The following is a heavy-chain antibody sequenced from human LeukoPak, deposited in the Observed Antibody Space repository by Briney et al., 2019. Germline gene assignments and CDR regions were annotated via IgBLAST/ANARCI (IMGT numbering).Heavy chain of an antibody. V-gene: IGHV4-61*02. J-gene: IGHJ6*03. CDR2: IYNSWTT. CDR3: ARVPRGSTVGTLPYFYYYMDV. D-gene: IGHD1-26*01. CDR1: GDSVSSGSNY. Sequence: SQTLSLTCTVSGDSVSSGSNYWSWIRQPAGKGLEWIGRIYNSWTTNYNPSLKSRVTISVDTSKNQFSLKLSSVTAADTAVYYCARVPRGSTVGTLPYFYYYMDVWGKGTTVIVSS.